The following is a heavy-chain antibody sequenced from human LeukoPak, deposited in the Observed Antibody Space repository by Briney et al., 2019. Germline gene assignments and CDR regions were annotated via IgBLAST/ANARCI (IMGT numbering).Heavy chain of an antibody. Sequence: PSQTLSLTCTVSGGSIRSDDYYWSWIRRPPGKGLEWIGYIFYAGNTYYNPSLQSRVTFSVDTSKNQFSLKLSSVTAADTAVYFCATVVVVAATNYYYYATDVWGQGTTVTVSS. CDR2: IFYAGNT. J-gene: IGHJ6*02. D-gene: IGHD2-15*01. CDR1: GGSIRSDDYY. CDR3: ATVVVVAATNYYYYATDV. V-gene: IGHV4-30-4*01.